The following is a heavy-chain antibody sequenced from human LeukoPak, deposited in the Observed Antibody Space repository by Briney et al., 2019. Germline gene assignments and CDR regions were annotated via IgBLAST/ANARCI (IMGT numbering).Heavy chain of an antibody. Sequence: ASVKVSCKASGYTFTSYYMYWVRQAPGQGLEWMGIINPSGGSTSYAQKFQGRVTMTRDMSTSIVYMELSSLRSEDTAVYYCARDTGNYYYYYMDVWGKGTTVTVSS. CDR1: GYTFTSYY. CDR3: ARDTGNYYYYYMDV. CDR2: INPSGGST. V-gene: IGHV1-46*01. D-gene: IGHD1-14*01. J-gene: IGHJ6*03.